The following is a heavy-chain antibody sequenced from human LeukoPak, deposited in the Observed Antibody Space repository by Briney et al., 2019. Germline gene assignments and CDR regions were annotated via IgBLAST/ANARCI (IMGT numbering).Heavy chain of an antibody. CDR3: AKAPVTSCRGAYCYPFDS. CDR2: TSSSDAGT. Sequence: GRSLRLSCAASGFTLSTYAMSCVRQTPRNGLEWVAATSSSDAGTYHADSVRGRFTISRDNSKNTLYLQMNSLRAEDAAVYFCAKAPVTSCRGAYCYPFDSWGQGTLVTVSS. D-gene: IGHD2-21*01. V-gene: IGHV3-23*01. J-gene: IGHJ4*02. CDR1: GFTLSTYA.